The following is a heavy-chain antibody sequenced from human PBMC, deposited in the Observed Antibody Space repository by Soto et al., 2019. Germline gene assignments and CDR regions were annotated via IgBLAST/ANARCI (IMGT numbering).Heavy chain of an antibody. V-gene: IGHV1-18*01. CDR2: ISAYNGNT. J-gene: IGHJ6*02. CDR1: GYTFTSYG. CDR3: ARDRQHSSGWYYYYYGMDV. Sequence: ASVKVSCKASGYTFTSYGISWARQAPGQGLEWMGWISAYNGNTNYAQKLQGRVTMTTDTSTSTAYMELRSLRPDDTAVYYCARDRQHSSGWYYYYYGMDVWGQGTTVTVSS. D-gene: IGHD6-19*01.